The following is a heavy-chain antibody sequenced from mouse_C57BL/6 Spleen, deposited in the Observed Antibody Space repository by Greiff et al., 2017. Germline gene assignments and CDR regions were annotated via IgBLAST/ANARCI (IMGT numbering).Heavy chain of an antibody. J-gene: IGHJ3*01. CDR1: GYTFTSYW. CDR2: IHPNSGST. D-gene: IGHD3-2*02. V-gene: IGHV1-64*01. CDR3: ARDGTAQTTGFAY. Sequence: QVQLQQPGAELVKPGASVKLSCKASGYTFTSYWMHWVKQRPGPGLEWIGLIHPNSGSTNYNEKFKSKATLTVDKSSSTASMQLSRLTSEDSAVYYCARDGTAQTTGFAYWGQGALVTVSA.